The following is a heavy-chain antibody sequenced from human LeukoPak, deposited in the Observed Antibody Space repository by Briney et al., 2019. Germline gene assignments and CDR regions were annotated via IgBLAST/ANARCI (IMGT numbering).Heavy chain of an antibody. Sequence: SETLSLTCTVSVGSLSSSSYYWGWIRQPPGKGLEWLGSIYYSGSTYYNPSLKSRVTISVDTSKNQFSLKLSSVTAADTAVYYCARDHIAVAGAFDYWGQGTLVTVSS. CDR2: IYYSGST. D-gene: IGHD6-19*01. V-gene: IGHV4-39*02. CDR1: VGSLSSSSYY. CDR3: ARDHIAVAGAFDY. J-gene: IGHJ4*02.